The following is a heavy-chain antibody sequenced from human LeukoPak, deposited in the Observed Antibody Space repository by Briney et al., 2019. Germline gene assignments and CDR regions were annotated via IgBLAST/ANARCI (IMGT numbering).Heavy chain of an antibody. CDR3: ARGSYGDYVVDY. Sequence: SETLSLTCTVSGGSISSGGYYWSWIRQPAGKGLEWIGRIYTSGSTNYNPSLKSRVTMSVDTSKNQFSLKLSSVTAADTAVYYCARGSYGDYVVDYWGQGTLVTVSS. CDR1: GGSISSGGYY. J-gene: IGHJ4*02. V-gene: IGHV4-61*02. D-gene: IGHD4-17*01. CDR2: IYTSGST.